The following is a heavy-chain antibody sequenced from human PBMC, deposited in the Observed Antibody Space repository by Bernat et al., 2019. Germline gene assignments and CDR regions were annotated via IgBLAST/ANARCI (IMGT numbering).Heavy chain of an antibody. CDR3: ASDLADAGRFDP. J-gene: IGHJ5*02. D-gene: IGHD6-13*01. V-gene: IGHV3-7*03. Sequence: EVQLVEPGGGLVQPGGSLRLSCAASGFTFINYWMGWVRQAPGKGLEWVANIKNDGSQKNYVDSVEGRCTISRDNAKNSLYLQMNSVRVEDTAVYYCASDLADAGRFDPWGQGILVTVSS. CDR1: GFTFINYW. CDR2: IKNDGSQK.